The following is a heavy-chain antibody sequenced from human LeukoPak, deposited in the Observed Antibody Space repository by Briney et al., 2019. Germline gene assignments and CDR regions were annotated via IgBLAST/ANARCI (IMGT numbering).Heavy chain of an antibody. CDR2: IYPGDSDT. V-gene: IGHV5-51*01. D-gene: IGHD2-2*02. J-gene: IGHJ4*02. Sequence: GAALKISCKGSGSSFTSYWIGWVRPMPGKGLEWMGIIYPGDSDTRYSPSFQGQVTISADKSISTAYLQWSSLKAWDTAMYYCARGGRCTSCYTPQGPGAYYFDYWGQGTLVTASS. CDR1: GSSFTSYW. CDR3: ARGGRCTSCYTPQGPGAYYFDY.